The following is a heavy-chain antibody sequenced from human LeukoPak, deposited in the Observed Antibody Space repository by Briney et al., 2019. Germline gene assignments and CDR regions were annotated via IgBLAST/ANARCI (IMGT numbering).Heavy chain of an antibody. J-gene: IGHJ3*02. CDR1: GGTFSSYA. D-gene: IGHD3-16*02. Sequence: SVKVSCKASGGTFSSYAISWVRQAPGQRLEWMGGIIPIFGTANYAQKFQGRVTITADESTSTAYMELSSLRSEDTAVYYCARVDDYVWGSYRLRGDAFDIWGQGTMVTVSS. V-gene: IGHV1-69*13. CDR3: ARVDDYVWGSYRLRGDAFDI. CDR2: IIPIFGTA.